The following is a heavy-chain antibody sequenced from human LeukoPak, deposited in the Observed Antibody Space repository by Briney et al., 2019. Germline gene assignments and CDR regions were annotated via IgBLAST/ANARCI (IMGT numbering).Heavy chain of an antibody. CDR3: ARGPTRYFFDD. CDR1: GGSSNNYY. CDR2: IYYSGST. J-gene: IGHJ4*02. V-gene: IGHV4-59*01. Sequence: PSETLSLTCTVSGGSSNNYYWSWIRQPPGRGLEWIAYIYYSGSTNSNPSLKSRVTISIDTSKNQFSLKLSSVTAADTAVYYCARGPTRYFFDDWGQGTPVTVSS. D-gene: IGHD3-9*01.